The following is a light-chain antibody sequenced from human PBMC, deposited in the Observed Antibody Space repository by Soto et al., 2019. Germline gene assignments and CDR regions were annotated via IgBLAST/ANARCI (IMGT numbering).Light chain of an antibody. V-gene: IGLV1-47*01. CDR2: QNN. CDR3: ATLDASLSAWV. Sequence: QSVLPQPPSASGTPGQRVTISCSGSSSNIGRNFVYWYQQLPGTAPKLLIYQNNQRPSGVPDRFSGSKSGPSASLAISGLRSEDEADYYCATLDASLSAWVFGGGTKVTVL. J-gene: IGLJ3*02. CDR1: SSNIGRNF.